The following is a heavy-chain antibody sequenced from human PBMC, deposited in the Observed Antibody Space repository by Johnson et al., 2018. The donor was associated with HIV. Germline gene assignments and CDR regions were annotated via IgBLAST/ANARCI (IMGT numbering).Heavy chain of an antibody. Sequence: VQLVESGGGVVQPGRSLRLSCAASGFTFSTYAMNWVRQAPGKGLEWVSAISGSGGSTYYADSVKGRFTISRDNAKNSLYLQMNSLRAEDTAVYYCAREIGYSSSWYLGSGWYPDAFDIWGQGTMVTVSS. CDR2: ISGSGGST. V-gene: IGHV3-23*04. D-gene: IGHD6-13*01. CDR1: GFTFSTYA. CDR3: AREIGYSSSWYLGSGWYPDAFDI. J-gene: IGHJ3*02.